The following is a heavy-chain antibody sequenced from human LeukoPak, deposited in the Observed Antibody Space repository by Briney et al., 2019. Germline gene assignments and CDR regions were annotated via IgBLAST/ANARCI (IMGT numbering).Heavy chain of an antibody. CDR1: GYTFTSYG. J-gene: IGHJ4*02. CDR2: ITPYNGHT. CDR3: ARETGYSGSLDY. D-gene: IGHD1-26*01. V-gene: IGHV1-18*01. Sequence: ASVKVSCKASGYTFTSYGISWVRQAPGQGLEWMAWITPYNGHTNYAQKFQGRVTITTDESTSTAYMELSSLRSEDTAVYYCARETGYSGSLDYWGQGTLVTVSS.